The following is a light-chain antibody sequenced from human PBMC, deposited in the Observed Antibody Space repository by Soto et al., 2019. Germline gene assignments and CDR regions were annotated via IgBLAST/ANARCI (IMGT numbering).Light chain of an antibody. CDR1: QSVSSN. Sequence: EIVMTQSPATLSVSPGERATLSCRASQSVSSNLAWYQQKPGQAPRLLIYGASTRATGIPATFSGSGSGTEFNLAISSLQSEDFAVYYCQQYNNWPPGRTFGQGTKVEIK. J-gene: IGKJ1*01. CDR2: GAS. V-gene: IGKV3-15*01. CDR3: QQYNNWPPGRT.